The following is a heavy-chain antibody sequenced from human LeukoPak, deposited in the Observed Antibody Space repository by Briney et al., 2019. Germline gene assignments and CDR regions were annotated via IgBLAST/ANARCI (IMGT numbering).Heavy chain of an antibody. J-gene: IGHJ4*02. CDR2: IYSSGST. D-gene: IGHD3-22*01. V-gene: IGHV3-53*01. Sequence: GGSLRLSCAASGFTVNNNYMSWVRQAPGKGLEWVSVIYSSGSTYYADSVKGRFTIPRDISKNSLYLQMTSLRAEDTAVYYCARDLGYYASSANWGQGTLVTVSS. CDR3: ARDLGYYASSAN. CDR1: GFTVNNNY.